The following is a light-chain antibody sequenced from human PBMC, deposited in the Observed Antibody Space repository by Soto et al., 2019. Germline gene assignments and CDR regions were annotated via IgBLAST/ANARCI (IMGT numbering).Light chain of an antibody. CDR1: SSDVGGYTL. CDR2: ETT. V-gene: IGLV2-23*01. Sequence: QSALTQPASVSGSPGQSITISCTGTSSDVGGYTLVSWYQQHPGKVPKLIIYETTRRPSGISDRFSGSKSGNTASLTISGLQAEDEADYYCCSYAVSSTYVFGSGTKLTVL. J-gene: IGLJ1*01. CDR3: CSYAVSSTYV.